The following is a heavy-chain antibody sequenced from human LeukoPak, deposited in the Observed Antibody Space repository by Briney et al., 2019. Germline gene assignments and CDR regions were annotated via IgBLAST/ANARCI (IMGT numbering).Heavy chain of an antibody. Sequence: GRSLRLSCAASGFTFSSYAMHWVRQAPGKGLEWVAVISYDGSNKYYADSVKGRFTISRDNSKDTLYLHMNSLRAEDTAVYYCAGDTSNYYDATGYYYGYYYMDVWGKGTTVTVSS. V-gene: IGHV3-30*14. CDR2: ISYDGSNK. CDR1: GFTFSSYA. D-gene: IGHD3-22*01. J-gene: IGHJ6*03. CDR3: AGDTSNYYDATGYYYGYYYMDV.